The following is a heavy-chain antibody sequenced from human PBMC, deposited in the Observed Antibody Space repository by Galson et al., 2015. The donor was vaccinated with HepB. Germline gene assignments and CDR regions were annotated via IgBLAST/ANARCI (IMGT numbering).Heavy chain of an antibody. D-gene: IGHD3-9*01. CDR1: EFTFNTFR. J-gene: IGHJ2*01. CDR3: TRDQSSVFDILTASYNWYFDL. V-gene: IGHV3-74*01. CDR2: IDAAGMST. Sequence: SLRLSCAASEFTFNTFRMHWVRQAPGKGLVWVSGIDAAGMSTAYADSVKGRFTIARDNAKNTLYLQMNSLRAEDTAVYFCTRDQSSVFDILTASYNWYFDLWGRGTLVTVSS.